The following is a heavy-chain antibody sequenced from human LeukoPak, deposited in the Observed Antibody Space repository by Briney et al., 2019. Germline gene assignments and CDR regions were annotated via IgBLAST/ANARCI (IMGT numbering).Heavy chain of an antibody. CDR2: MYNSGST. CDR1: GGSVSSAGYY. Sequence: RSETLSLTCTVSGGSVSSAGYYWSWIRQSPGEGLEWIGPMYNVGQMYNSGSTYYNPSLNSRVTISLDTSKNQFSLTLSSVTAADTAVYYCARGLPCSGDCYRHFDSCGRRDRVADSS. D-gene: IGHD2-21*02. CDR3: ARGLPCSGDCYRHFDS. J-gene: IGHJ4*01. V-gene: IGHV4-31*03.